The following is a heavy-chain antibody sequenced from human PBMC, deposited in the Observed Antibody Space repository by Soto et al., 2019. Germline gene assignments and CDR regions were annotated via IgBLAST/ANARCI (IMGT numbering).Heavy chain of an antibody. CDR2: IYYSGST. V-gene: IGHV4-39*01. D-gene: IGHD3-3*01. CDR1: GGSISSSSYY. CDR3: ARRYDFWSGYPELAFDP. J-gene: IGHJ5*02. Sequence: QLQLQESGPGLVKPSETLSLTCTVSGGSISSSSYYWGWIRQPPGKGLEWIGSIYYSGSTYYNPSLKSRVTISVDTSKNQFSLKLSSVTAADTAVYYCARRYDFWSGYPELAFDPWGQGTLVTVSS.